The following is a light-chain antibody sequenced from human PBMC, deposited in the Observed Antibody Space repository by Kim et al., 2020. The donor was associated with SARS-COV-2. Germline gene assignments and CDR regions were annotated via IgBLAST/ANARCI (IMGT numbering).Light chain of an antibody. Sequence: EIVMTQSPATLSVSPGERATLSCRASQSAKSNLAWYQQKPGQAPRLLIYGASSRAAGIPARFSGSGSGTEFTLTISSLQSEDFAVYFCQKYNNWPLTSGGGTKGDIK. CDR2: GAS. V-gene: IGKV3-15*01. J-gene: IGKJ4*01. CDR1: QSAKSN. CDR3: QKYNNWPLT.